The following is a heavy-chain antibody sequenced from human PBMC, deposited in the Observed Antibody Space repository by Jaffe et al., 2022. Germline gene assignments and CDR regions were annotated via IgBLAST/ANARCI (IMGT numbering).Heavy chain of an antibody. D-gene: IGHD2-15*01. CDR3: ARHTPVVVVAAIDY. CDR2: IYYSGST. Sequence: QLQLQESGPGLVKPSETLSLTCTVSGGSISSSSYYWGWIRQPPGKGLEWIGSIYYSGSTYYNPSLKSRVTISVDTSKNQFSLKLSSVTAADTAVYYCARHTPVVVVAAIDYWGQGTLVTVSS. CDR1: GGSISSSSYY. J-gene: IGHJ4*02. V-gene: IGHV4-39*01.